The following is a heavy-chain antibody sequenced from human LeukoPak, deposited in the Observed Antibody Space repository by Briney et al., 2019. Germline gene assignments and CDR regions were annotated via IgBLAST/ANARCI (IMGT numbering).Heavy chain of an antibody. CDR2: INPNSWGT. V-gene: IGHV1-2*02. Sequence: ASVKVSCKASGYTFTGYYMHCVRQAPGQGLEWMGWINPNSWGTNYAQKFQGRVTMTRDTSIRTAYMELRRLRSDDTAVSYCARNSFTPSWGQGTLVTVSS. CDR1: GYTFTGYY. J-gene: IGHJ4*02. CDR3: ARNSFTPS. D-gene: IGHD2-15*01.